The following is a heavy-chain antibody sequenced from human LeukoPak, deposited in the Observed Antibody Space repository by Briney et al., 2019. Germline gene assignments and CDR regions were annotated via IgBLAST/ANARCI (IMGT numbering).Heavy chain of an antibody. CDR1: GGTFSSYA. CDR2: IIPIFGTA. J-gene: IGHJ3*02. CDR3: ARGDDYGDTDAFDI. Sequence: SVKVSCKASGGTFSSYAISWVRRAPGQGLEWMGGIIPIFGTANYAQKFQGRVTITADESTSTAYMELSSLRSEDTAVYYCARGDDYGDTDAFDIWGQGTMVTVSS. D-gene: IGHD4-17*01. V-gene: IGHV1-69*13.